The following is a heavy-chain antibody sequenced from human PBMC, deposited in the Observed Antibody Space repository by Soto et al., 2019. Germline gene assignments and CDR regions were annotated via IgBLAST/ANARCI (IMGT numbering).Heavy chain of an antibody. CDR2: IIPIFGTA. Sequence: QVQLVQSGAEVKKPGSSVKVSCKASGGTFSSYAISWVRQAPGQGLEWMGGIIPIFGTANYAQKFQGRVTITADESPSTAYMALSSLRSEDTAVYYCARSVPRQRYFDLWGRGTLVTVSS. CDR1: GGTFSSYA. V-gene: IGHV1-69*12. J-gene: IGHJ2*01. CDR3: ARSVPRQRYFDL.